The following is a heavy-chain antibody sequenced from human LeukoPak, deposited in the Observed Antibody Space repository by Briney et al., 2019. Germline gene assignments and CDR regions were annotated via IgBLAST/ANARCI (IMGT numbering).Heavy chain of an antibody. J-gene: IGHJ6*03. CDR2: IYYSGGT. V-gene: IGHV4-59*01. CDR3: ARGDLAAAGTATVYYMDV. CDR1: GGSISSYY. Sequence: NPSETLSLTCTVSGGSISSYYWSWIRQPPGKGLEWIGYIYYSGGTNYNPSLKSRVTISVDTSKNQFSLKLSSVTAADTAVYYCARGDLAAAGTATVYYMDVWGKGTTVTVSS. D-gene: IGHD6-13*01.